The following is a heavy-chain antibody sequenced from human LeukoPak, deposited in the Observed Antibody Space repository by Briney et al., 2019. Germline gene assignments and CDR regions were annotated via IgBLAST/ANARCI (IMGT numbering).Heavy chain of an antibody. CDR2: INPSGGST. J-gene: IGHJ4*02. V-gene: IGHV1-46*01. D-gene: IGHD1-1*01. Sequence: ASVKVSCKASGYTFTSYYMHWVRQAPGQGLEWMGIINPSGGSTSYAQKFQGRVTMTRDMSTSTVYMELSSLRSVDTAVYYCARGRISRLQLVYWGQGTLVTVSS. CDR3: ARGRISRLQLVY. CDR1: GYTFTSYY.